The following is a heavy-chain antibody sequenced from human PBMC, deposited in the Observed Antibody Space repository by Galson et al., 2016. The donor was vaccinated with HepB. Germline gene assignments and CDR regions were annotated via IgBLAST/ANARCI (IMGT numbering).Heavy chain of an antibody. J-gene: IGHJ3*01. CDR3: AKDPNGDYIGTFDF. V-gene: IGHV3-23*01. Sequence: SLRLSCAASGFTFSDYGVSWVRQTPEKGLEWVSSVRGSGGSPQYADSGRGRFTISRDNSKSTLFLQMNSLRAEDTAVYYCAKDPNGDYIGTFDFWGQGALVTVSS. CDR2: VRGSGGSP. D-gene: IGHD4-17*01. CDR1: GFTFSDYG.